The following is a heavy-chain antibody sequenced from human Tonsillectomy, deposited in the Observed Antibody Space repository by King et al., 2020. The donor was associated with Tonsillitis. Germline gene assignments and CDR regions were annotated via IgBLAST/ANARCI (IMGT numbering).Heavy chain of an antibody. CDR3: TRDRTIFGGYFDY. V-gene: IGHV3-49*03. CDR2: IRSKAYGGTT. J-gene: IGHJ4*02. CDR1: GFTFGDYA. Sequence: VQLVESGGGLVQPGRSLRLSCTASGFTFGDYAMSWFRQAPGKGLEWVGFIRSKAYGGTTEYAASVKGRFTISREDSKSIAYLQMNILKTEDTAVYYCTRDRTIFGGYFDYWGQGTLVTVSS. D-gene: IGHD3-3*01.